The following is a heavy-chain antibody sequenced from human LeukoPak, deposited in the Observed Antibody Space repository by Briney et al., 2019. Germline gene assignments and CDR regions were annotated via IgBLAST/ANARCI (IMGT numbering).Heavy chain of an antibody. CDR3: ARNDWNRDYYYYYYMDV. CDR2: INPNSGGT. D-gene: IGHD1-1*01. V-gene: IGHV1-2*02. Sequence: GASVKVSCKASGGTFSSYAISWVRQAPGQGLEWMGWINPNSGGTNYAQKFQGRVTMTRDTSISTAYMELSRLRSDDTAVYYCARNDWNRDYYYYYYMDVWGKGTTVTVSS. J-gene: IGHJ6*03. CDR1: GGTFSSYA.